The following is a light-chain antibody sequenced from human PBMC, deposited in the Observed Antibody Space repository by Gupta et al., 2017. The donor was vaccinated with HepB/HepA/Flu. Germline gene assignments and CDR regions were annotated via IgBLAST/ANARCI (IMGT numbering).Light chain of an antibody. V-gene: IGKV3-20*01. CDR3: QHDGYSKWT. Sequence: EIVFTQSPATLSLSPGERATLSCRVSQSDRVSNLAWYQQKPGQLPRLLIYSASTRATGIPNRFSGSRSGTEFTLTISGLEPEDFAVYYCQHDGYSKWTFGQGTKVDIK. CDR2: SAS. CDR1: QSDRVSN. J-gene: IGKJ1*01.